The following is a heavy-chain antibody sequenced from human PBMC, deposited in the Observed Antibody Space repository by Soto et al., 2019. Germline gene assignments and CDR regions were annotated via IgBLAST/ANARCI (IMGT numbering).Heavy chain of an antibody. Sequence: GGSLRLSCEASGFTLRMYAMTWVRQAPGKGLEWVSAISGTGGSTYYADSVKGRLTISRDNSKNTLYLQMTSLRAEDTAAYYCAKGLTYYSGSGSYGPLDYWGQGALVTVSS. D-gene: IGHD3-10*01. J-gene: IGHJ4*02. CDR3: AKGLTYYSGSGSYGPLDY. CDR2: ISGTGGST. V-gene: IGHV3-23*01. CDR1: GFTLRMYA.